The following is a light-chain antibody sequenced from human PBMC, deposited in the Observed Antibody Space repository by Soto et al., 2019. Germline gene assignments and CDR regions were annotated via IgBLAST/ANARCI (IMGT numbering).Light chain of an antibody. CDR3: LQHNSFPYT. V-gene: IGKV1-17*01. Sequence: DIQMTQTLSSLSASVGDRVTIICRASQDIRNNLGWFQQKPGKAPKRLIYAASSLESGVPSRFSGSGSGTEFTLTISSLQPEDFASYYCLQHNSFPYTFGQGTKLETK. CDR2: AAS. CDR1: QDIRNN. J-gene: IGKJ2*01.